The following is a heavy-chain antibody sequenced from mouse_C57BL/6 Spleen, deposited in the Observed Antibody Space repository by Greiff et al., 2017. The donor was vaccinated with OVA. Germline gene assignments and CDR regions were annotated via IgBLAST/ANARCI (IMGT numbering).Heavy chain of an antibody. CDR1: GYPFTSYW. V-gene: IGHV1-55*01. J-gene: IGHJ2*01. Sequence: QVQLQQPGAELVQPGASVKLSCKASGYPFTSYWITWVKQRPGPGLEWIGDIFPGSGSTNYNEKFKSKATLTVDTSSSTAYMQLSSLKSEDSWVKYCASEGSLDYWGQGTTLTVSS. CDR2: IFPGSGST. CDR3: ASEGSLDY.